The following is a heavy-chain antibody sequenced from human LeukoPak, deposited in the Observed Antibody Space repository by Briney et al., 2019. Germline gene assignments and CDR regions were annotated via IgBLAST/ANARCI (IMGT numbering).Heavy chain of an antibody. D-gene: IGHD3-22*01. V-gene: IGHV1-18*01. CDR3: ARRFNYYDSSGYYEGFYFDY. CDR1: GYTFTSYG. Sequence: ASVKVSCKASGYTFTSYGISWVRQAPGQGLEWMGWISAYAQKFQGRITMTTDTSTSTAYMELRSLRSDDTAVYYCARRFNYYDSSGYYEGFYFDYWGQGTLVTVSS. J-gene: IGHJ4*02. CDR2: ISAY.